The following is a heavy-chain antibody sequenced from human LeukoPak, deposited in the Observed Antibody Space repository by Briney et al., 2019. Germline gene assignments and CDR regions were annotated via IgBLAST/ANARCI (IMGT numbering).Heavy chain of an antibody. D-gene: IGHD3-22*01. Sequence: SETLSLTCTVSGGSISSSSYYWGWIRQPPGKGLEWIGSIYYSGSTYYNPSLKSRVTISVDTSKNQFSLKLSSVTAADTAVYYCARHEQGPRLFVYWGQGTLVTVSS. V-gene: IGHV4-39*01. J-gene: IGHJ4*02. CDR2: IYYSGST. CDR1: GGSISSSSYY. CDR3: ARHEQGPRLFVY.